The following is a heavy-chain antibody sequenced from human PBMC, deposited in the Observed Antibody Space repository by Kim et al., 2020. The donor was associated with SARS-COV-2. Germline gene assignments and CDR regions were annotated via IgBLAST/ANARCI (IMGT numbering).Heavy chain of an antibody. D-gene: IGHD3-3*01. J-gene: IGHJ3*02. Sequence: APKFQGRVTMTEDTSTDTAYMELSSLRSEDTAVYYCATATIFGVVSAFDIWGQGTMVTVSS. CDR3: ATATIFGVVSAFDI. V-gene: IGHV1-24*01.